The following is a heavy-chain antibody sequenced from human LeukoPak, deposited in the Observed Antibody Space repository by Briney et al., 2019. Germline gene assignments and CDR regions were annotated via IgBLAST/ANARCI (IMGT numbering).Heavy chain of an antibody. D-gene: IGHD6-19*01. CDR1: GYTFTSYD. CDR3: ARSRILSSIAVAGASWFDP. Sequence: ASVNVSCKASGYTFTSYDINWVRQATGQGLEWMGWMNPNRGNTGYAQKFQGRVTMTRNTSISTAYMELSSLRSEDTAVYYCARSRILSSIAVAGASWFDPWGQGTLVTVSS. J-gene: IGHJ5*02. V-gene: IGHV1-8*01. CDR2: MNPNRGNT.